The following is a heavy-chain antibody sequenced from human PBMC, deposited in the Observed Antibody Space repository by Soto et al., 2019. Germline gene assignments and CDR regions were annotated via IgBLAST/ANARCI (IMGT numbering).Heavy chain of an antibody. V-gene: IGHV3-33*01. D-gene: IGHD2-2*01. CDR1: GFTFRSYV. Sequence: QMQLVASGGGVVQPGRSLRLSCAASGFTFRSYVIHWVRQAPGKGLEWVALIWFDGSKKYYVDSVKGRFAVSRDNSKNTLYLQMNSLRVEDTAVYYCARDRLVPYGYGMDVWGQGTTVTVSS. CDR2: IWFDGSKK. J-gene: IGHJ6*02. CDR3: ARDRLVPYGYGMDV.